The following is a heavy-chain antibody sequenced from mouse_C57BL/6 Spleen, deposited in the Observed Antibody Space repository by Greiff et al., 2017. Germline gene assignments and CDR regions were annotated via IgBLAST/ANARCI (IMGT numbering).Heavy chain of an antibody. V-gene: IGHV14-3*01. CDR1: GFNIKNTY. CDR3: ALIYYYGSSSLFDY. Sequence: EVQLQQSGPELVKPGASVKLSCTASGFNIKNTYMHWVKQRPEQGLEWIGRIDPANGNTKYDPKFQGKATITADTSSNTAYLQLSSLTSEDTAIYYCALIYYYGSSSLFDYWGQGTTLTVSS. D-gene: IGHD1-1*01. CDR2: IDPANGNT. J-gene: IGHJ2*01.